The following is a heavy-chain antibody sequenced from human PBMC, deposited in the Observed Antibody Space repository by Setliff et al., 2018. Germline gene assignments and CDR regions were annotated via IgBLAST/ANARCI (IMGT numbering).Heavy chain of an antibody. V-gene: IGHV3-23*01. J-gene: IGHJ4*02. Sequence: PGGSLRLSCAASGFTFNTYAMSWVRQPPGKGLEWVSSISDTALGIYYADSVRGRFTISRDNSKKTLYLQMNSLRAEDTAVYYCVKDVVGYSSTWPKRDYFDYWGQGTLVTVPS. CDR3: VKDVVGYSSTWPKRDYFDY. CDR1: GFTFNTYA. D-gene: IGHD6-13*01. CDR2: ISDTALGI.